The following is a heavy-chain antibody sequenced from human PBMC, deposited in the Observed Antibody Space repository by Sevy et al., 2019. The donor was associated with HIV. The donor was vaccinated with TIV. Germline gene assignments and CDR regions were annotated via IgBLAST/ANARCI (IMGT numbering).Heavy chain of an antibody. V-gene: IGHV4-34*01. CDR1: YXXFSGYY. J-gene: IGHJ5*02. Sequence: SETLSLTCAVHYXXFSGYYWNWIRQVPGKGLEWIGEINESGITYYNPSLKSRVTISVDTSKKQFSLKLNSVTAVDSAVYFCARSPPVVVVPGAPSWFDPWGQGTLVTVSS. CDR3: ARSPPVVVVPGAPSWFDP. CDR2: INESGIT. D-gene: IGHD2-2*01.